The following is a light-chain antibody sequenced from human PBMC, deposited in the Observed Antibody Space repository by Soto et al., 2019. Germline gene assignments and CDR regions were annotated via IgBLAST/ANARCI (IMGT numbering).Light chain of an antibody. J-gene: IGKJ3*01. Sequence: EIVMTQSPATLSVSPGERATLSCRASQSVSSSLAWYQQKPGQAPMLLIYAASTRATGIPARFIGSGSGTEFTLTLNRLQSTAFAVYYCQHSNNWPPIFTFGTRTKVDIK. CDR1: QSVSSS. V-gene: IGKV3D-15*01. CDR3: QHSNNWPPIFT. CDR2: AAS.